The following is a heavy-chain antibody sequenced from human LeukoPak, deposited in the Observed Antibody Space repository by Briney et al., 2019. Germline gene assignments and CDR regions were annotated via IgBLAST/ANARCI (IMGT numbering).Heavy chain of an antibody. CDR2: IYHSGST. V-gene: IGHV4-38-2*02. CDR3: AREPRYYDILTGYHPYFFDY. Sequence: SETLSLTCTVSGYSISSGYYWGWIRQPPGKGLEWIGSIYHSGSTYCNPSLKSRVTISVDTSKNQSSLKLSSVTAADTAVYYCAREPRYYDILTGYHPYFFDYWGQGTLVTVSS. D-gene: IGHD3-9*01. J-gene: IGHJ4*02. CDR1: GYSISSGYY.